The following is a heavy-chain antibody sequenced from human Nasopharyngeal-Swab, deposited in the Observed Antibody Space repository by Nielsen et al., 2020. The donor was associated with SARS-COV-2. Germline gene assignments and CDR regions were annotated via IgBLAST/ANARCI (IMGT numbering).Heavy chain of an antibody. CDR2: IDTSGGTT. J-gene: IGHJ4*02. V-gene: IGHV3-23*01. CDR3: AKDRVIRYST. Sequence: GESLKISCAASGFTFSSHDMSWVRQAPGKGLEWVSVIDTSGGTTFYADSVKGRFTISRDNSKNTLYLQMNSLRAEDTAIYYCAKDRVIRYSTWGQGTLVTVSS. D-gene: IGHD5-12*01. CDR1: GFTFSSHD.